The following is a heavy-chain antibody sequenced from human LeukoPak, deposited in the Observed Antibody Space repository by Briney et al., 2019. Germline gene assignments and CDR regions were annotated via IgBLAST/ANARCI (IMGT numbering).Heavy chain of an antibody. V-gene: IGHV4-30-2*01. CDR3: ARSTILAVLD. CDR2: IFHDGNT. D-gene: IGHD3-3*02. J-gene: IGHJ4*02. CDR1: GGSISSGDYY. Sequence: SETLSLICTVSGGSISSGDYYWSWIRQPPGKGLEWIGYIFHDGNTYYNPSLKSRVTLSVDKSKNQFSLQLSSVTAADTAVYYCARSTILAVLDWGQGTLVTVSS.